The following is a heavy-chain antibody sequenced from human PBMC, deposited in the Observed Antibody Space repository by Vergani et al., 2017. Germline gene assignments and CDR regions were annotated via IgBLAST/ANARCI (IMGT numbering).Heavy chain of an antibody. V-gene: IGHV3-30*18. Sequence: QVQLVESGGGVVQPGRSLRLSCAASGFTFSGYGMHWVRQAPGKGLEWVAVISYDGSNKYYADSVKGRFTISRDNSKNTLYLQMNSLRAEDTAVYYCAKDRYGDYWGQGTLVTVSS. D-gene: IGHD1-1*01. CDR1: GFTFSGYG. J-gene: IGHJ4*02. CDR3: AKDRYGDY. CDR2: ISYDGSNK.